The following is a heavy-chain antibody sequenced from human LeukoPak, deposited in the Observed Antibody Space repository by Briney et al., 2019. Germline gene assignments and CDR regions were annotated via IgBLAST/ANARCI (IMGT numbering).Heavy chain of an antibody. Sequence: SETLSLTCAVYGGSFSGYYWSWIRQPPGKGLEWIGEINHSGSTNYNPSLKSRVTISVDTSKNQFSLKLSSVTAADTAVYYCARHSAVAGTYFDYWGQGTLVTVSS. CDR3: ARHSAVAGTYFDY. V-gene: IGHV4-34*01. CDR2: INHSGST. CDR1: GGSFSGYY. J-gene: IGHJ4*02. D-gene: IGHD6-19*01.